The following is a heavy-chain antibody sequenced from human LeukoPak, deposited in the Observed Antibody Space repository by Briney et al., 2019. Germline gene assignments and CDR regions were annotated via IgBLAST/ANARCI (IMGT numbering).Heavy chain of an antibody. Sequence: GGSLRLSCTASGFTFGDYAMSWVRQAPGKGLEWVGFIRSKAYGGTTEYAASVKGRFTISRDDSKSIAYLQMNSLKTEDTAVYYCTRDDGQVGWELPRYAFDIWGQGTMVTVSS. V-gene: IGHV3-49*04. CDR2: IRSKAYGGTT. J-gene: IGHJ3*02. D-gene: IGHD1-26*01. CDR1: GFTFGDYA. CDR3: TRDDGQVGWELPRYAFDI.